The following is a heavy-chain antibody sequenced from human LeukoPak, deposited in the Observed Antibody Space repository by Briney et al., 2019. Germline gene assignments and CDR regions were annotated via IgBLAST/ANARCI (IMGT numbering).Heavy chain of an antibody. CDR3: ARGVVRDYASDY. J-gene: IGHJ4*02. V-gene: IGHV3-23*01. CDR1: GFTFSNYG. CDR2: ISGSGANT. Sequence: GGSLRLSCAASGFTFSNYGMSWVRQAPGKGLEWVSVISGSGANTYYADSVKGRFTISRDNSKNTLYLQVNSLRAEDTAVYYCARGVVRDYASDYWGQGTLVTVSS. D-gene: IGHD3-10*01.